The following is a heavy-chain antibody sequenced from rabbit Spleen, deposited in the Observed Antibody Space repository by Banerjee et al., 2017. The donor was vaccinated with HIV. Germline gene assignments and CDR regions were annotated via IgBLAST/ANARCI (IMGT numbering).Heavy chain of an antibody. V-gene: IGHV1S47*01. Sequence: QEQLVESGGGLVQPGGSLKLSCKASGFDFSIYGMSWVRQAPGKGLEWIGSIDPVFGNTYYASWVNGRFTVSSHNAQNTLYLQLNSLTAADTATYFCVRDKASISGDYGPYYFNLWGPGTLVTV. J-gene: IGHJ4*01. D-gene: IGHD1-1*01. CDR1: GFDFSIYG. CDR3: VRDKASISGDYGPYYFNL. CDR2: IDPVFGNT.